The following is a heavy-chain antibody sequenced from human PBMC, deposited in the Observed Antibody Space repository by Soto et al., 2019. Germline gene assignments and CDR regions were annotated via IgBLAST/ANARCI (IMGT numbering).Heavy chain of an antibody. V-gene: IGHV4-59*08. CDR3: ARHGGSKCYWAFDI. CDR1: GGSISSYY. D-gene: IGHD3-16*01. CDR2: IYYSGST. Sequence: SETLSLTCTVSGGSISSYYWSWIRQPPGKGLEWIGYIYYSGSTNYNPALQSRVSISVDTSKNQLSLRLSSVTAADTAVYYCARHGGSKCYWAFDIGGQGSVVTVS. J-gene: IGHJ3*02.